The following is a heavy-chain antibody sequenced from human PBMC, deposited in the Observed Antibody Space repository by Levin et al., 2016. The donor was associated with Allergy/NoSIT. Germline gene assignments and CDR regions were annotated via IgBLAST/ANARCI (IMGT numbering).Heavy chain of an antibody. J-gene: IGHJ4*02. D-gene: IGHD6-13*01. CDR3: ASHSTIAATGT. V-gene: IGHV3-15*01. Sequence: WIRQPPGKGLEWVGRIYSKAGGGTTDFAAPVKGRFAISRDDSKNMVFLQMNSLKTEDTAVYYCASHSTIAATGTWGQGTLVTVSS. CDR2: IYSKAGGGTT.